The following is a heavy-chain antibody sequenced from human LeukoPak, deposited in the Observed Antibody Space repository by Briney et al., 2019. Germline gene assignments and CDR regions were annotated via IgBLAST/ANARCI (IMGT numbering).Heavy chain of an antibody. Sequence: PGGSLRLSCAASGFTFSSYAMSWVRQAPEKGLEWVSAISGSGGSTYYADSVGGRFTISRDNSKSTLYLQLNSLRPEDTALYYCAREPSEGGSAFDYWGQGTLVTVSS. D-gene: IGHD5-12*01. J-gene: IGHJ4*02. CDR3: AREPSEGGSAFDY. V-gene: IGHV3-23*01. CDR2: ISGSGGST. CDR1: GFTFSSYA.